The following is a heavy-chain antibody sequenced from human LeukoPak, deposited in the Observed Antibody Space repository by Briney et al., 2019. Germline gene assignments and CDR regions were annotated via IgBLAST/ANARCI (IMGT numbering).Heavy chain of an antibody. D-gene: IGHD6-19*01. J-gene: IGHJ2*01. CDR3: ARLGSGWPYWYFDL. CDR2: ISYSGST. Sequence: SETLSLTCTVSSGSISSYYWSWIRQPPGKGLEWIGYISYSGSTNYNPSLKSRVTISVDTSKNQFSLKLSSVTAADTAVYYCARLGSGWPYWYFDLWGRGTLVTVSS. CDR1: SGSISSYY. V-gene: IGHV4-59*08.